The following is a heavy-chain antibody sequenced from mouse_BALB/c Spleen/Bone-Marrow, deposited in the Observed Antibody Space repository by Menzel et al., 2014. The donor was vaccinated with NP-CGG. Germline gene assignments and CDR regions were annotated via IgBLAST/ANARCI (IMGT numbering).Heavy chain of an antibody. CDR1: GYTFTSYY. D-gene: IGHD2-13*01. CDR2: INPSNGGT. CDR3: TREGDSPFVY. Sequence: VQLQQSGAELVKPGASVKLSCKASGYTFTSYYMYWVKQRPGQGLEWIGEINPSNGGTNFNEKFKSKATLTVDKSSSTAYMQLSSLTSEDSAVYYCTREGDSPFVYWGQGTLVTVSA. J-gene: IGHJ3*01. V-gene: IGHV1S81*02.